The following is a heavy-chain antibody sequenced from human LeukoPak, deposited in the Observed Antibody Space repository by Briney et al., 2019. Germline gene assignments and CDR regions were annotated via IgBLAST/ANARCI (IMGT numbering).Heavy chain of an antibody. CDR1: GFTFSSYA. D-gene: IGHD3-10*01. Sequence: GSLRLSCAASGFTFSSYAMSWVRQAPGKGLEWIGEINHSGNTKYNPSLKSRVTISVDTSKNQFSLKLSSVTAADTAAYYCARAADYHGSGSQLGYWGQGILVTVSS. CDR3: ARAADYHGSGSQLGY. CDR2: INHSGNT. J-gene: IGHJ4*02. V-gene: IGHV4-34*01.